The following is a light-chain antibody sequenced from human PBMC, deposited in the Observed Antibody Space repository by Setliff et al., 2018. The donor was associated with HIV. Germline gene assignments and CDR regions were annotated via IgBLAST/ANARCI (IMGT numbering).Light chain of an antibody. CDR3: SSYTSSSTYV. J-gene: IGLJ1*01. CDR1: SSDVGAYNF. V-gene: IGLV2-14*03. Sequence: QSVLTQPASVSGSPGQSVTFSCTGSSSDVGAYNFVSWYQQHPGKAPKLMIYDVSNRPSGVSNRFSGSKSGNTASLTISGLQAEDEADYYCSSYTSSSTYVFGTGTKVTVL. CDR2: DVS.